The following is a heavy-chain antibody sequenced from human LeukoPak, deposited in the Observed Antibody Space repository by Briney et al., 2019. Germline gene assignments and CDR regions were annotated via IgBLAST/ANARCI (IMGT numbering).Heavy chain of an antibody. J-gene: IGHJ4*02. D-gene: IGHD6-19*01. CDR3: ARYRYISGWYSFDY. Sequence: SETLSLTCTLSRVSISRYHWSWIRQSAGDGLEWIGRIYIDGSSNYNPSLKSRVTMSVDTSKNQFSLKLSSVTSADTAVYYCARYRYISGWYSFDYWGQGTLVTVSS. CDR2: IYIDGSS. V-gene: IGHV4-4*07. CDR1: RVSISRYH.